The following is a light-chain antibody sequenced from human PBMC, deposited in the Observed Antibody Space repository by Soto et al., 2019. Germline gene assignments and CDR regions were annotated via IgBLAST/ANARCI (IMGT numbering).Light chain of an antibody. CDR1: KLGDKY. Sequence: SYELTQPPSVSVSPGQTASITCSGDKLGDKYACWYQQKPGQSPVLVIYQDSKRPSGIPERFSGSNSGTSASLAITGLQAEDEADYYCQSYDSSLSGYVFGTGTKVTVL. J-gene: IGLJ1*01. CDR2: QDS. V-gene: IGLV3-1*01. CDR3: QSYDSSLSGYV.